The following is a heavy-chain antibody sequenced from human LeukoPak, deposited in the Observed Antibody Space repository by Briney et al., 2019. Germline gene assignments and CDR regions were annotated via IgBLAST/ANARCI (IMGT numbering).Heavy chain of an antibody. V-gene: IGHV1-2*02. Sequence: ASVKVSCKASGYTFTGYYMHWVRQAPGQGLEWMGWINPNSSGTNYAQKFQGRVTMTRDTSISTAYMELSRLRSDDTAVYYCARDLGTDYGDPFDYWGQGTLVTVSS. D-gene: IGHD4-17*01. CDR2: INPNSSGT. CDR1: GYTFTGYY. CDR3: ARDLGTDYGDPFDY. J-gene: IGHJ4*02.